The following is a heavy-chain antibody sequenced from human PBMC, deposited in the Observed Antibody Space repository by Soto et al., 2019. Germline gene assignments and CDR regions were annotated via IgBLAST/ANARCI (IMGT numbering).Heavy chain of an antibody. CDR3: ARLNAIAVADDYYYYGMDV. V-gene: IGHV1-3*01. Sequence: ASVKVSCKASGYTFTSYAMHWVRQAPGQRLEWMGWINAGNGNTKYSQKFQGRVTITRDTSASTAYMELSSLRSEDTAVYYCARLNAIAVADDYYYYGMDVWGQGTTVTV. D-gene: IGHD6-19*01. CDR1: GYTFTSYA. CDR2: INAGNGNT. J-gene: IGHJ6*02.